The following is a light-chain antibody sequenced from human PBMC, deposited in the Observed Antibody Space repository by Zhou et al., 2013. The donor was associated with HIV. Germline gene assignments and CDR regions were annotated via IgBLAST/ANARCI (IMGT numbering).Light chain of an antibody. V-gene: IGKV3-20*01. CDR2: AAT. J-gene: IGKJ4*01. CDR1: QSVSSY. CDR3: QQYGTSLT. Sequence: EIVLTQSPATLSLSPGERATLSCRASQSVSSYLAWYQQKPGQAPRLLIYAATTRATGIPDRFSGRGSGTDFTLTISRLEPEDFAVYYCQQYGTSLTFGGGTKVEIK.